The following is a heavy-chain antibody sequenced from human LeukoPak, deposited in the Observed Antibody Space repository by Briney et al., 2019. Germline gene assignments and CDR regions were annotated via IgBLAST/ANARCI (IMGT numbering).Heavy chain of an antibody. V-gene: IGHV3-15*01. CDR2: TKSKTDGGTT. Sequence: GGSLRLSCAGSGFTFSNAWMSWVRQAPGKGLEWVRRTKSKTDGGTTDYAAPVKGRFTISRDDSKNTLYLQMNSLKTEDTAVYYCTTSLKKDIVVVPAASDFDYWGQGTLVTVSS. CDR3: TTSLKKDIVVVPAASDFDY. D-gene: IGHD2-2*01. CDR1: GFTFSNAW. J-gene: IGHJ4*02.